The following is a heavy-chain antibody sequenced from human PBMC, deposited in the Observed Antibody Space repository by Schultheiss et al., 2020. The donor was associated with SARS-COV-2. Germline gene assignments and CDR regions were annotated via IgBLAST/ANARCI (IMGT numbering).Heavy chain of an antibody. CDR1: GGSISSYY. Sequence: SETLSLTCTVSGGSISSYYWSWVRQFPGKGLHYIGTIYYGGNTYYNPSLRSRVTLSVDTSKNQFSLKLSSVTAADTALYYCARGGIYSDYWYNRAGYLDFWGQGMLVTVSS. V-gene: IGHV4-59*01. CDR3: ARGGIYSDYWYNRAGYLDF. CDR2: IYYGGNT. D-gene: IGHD1/OR15-1a*01. J-gene: IGHJ4*02.